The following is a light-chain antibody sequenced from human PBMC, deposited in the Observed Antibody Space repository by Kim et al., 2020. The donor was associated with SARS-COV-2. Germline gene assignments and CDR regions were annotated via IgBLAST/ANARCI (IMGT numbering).Light chain of an antibody. CDR1: QSVGTR. CDR2: DAS. V-gene: IGKV3-15*01. Sequence: VSPGERVTLSCRAGQSVGTRVAWYQQRRGQAHKLLIFDASTRATGVPARFSGSGSGTDFTLTITTRQSEDYAIYYCQNYEGWPPYTFGLGTKLEI. CDR3: QNYEGWPPYT. J-gene: IGKJ2*01.